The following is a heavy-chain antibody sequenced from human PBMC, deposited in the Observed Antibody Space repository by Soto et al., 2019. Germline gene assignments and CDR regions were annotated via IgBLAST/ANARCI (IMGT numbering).Heavy chain of an antibody. CDR2: IYYDGNT. D-gene: IGHD4-17*01. Sequence: LEPLSVSCTVAGDYSSSHSRRWGWIRQPPGKGLESIANIYYDGNTYYNPSLKSRVTISLDTSKNQFSLKLSSVTAADTAVYYCARHETLHGDYDYWGQGTLVTVSS. J-gene: IGHJ4*02. V-gene: IGHV4-39*01. CDR1: GDYSSSHSRR. CDR3: ARHETLHGDYDY.